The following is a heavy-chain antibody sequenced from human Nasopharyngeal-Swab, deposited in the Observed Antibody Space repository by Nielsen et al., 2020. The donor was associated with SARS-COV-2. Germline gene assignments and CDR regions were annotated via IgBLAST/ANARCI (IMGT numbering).Heavy chain of an antibody. Sequence: SVKVSCKASGFTFTSSAVQWVRQARGQRLEWIGWIVVGSGNTNYAQKFQGRVTITRDMSTSTAYMELSSLRSEDTAVYYCAAAVLTGTHMIFDYWGQGTLVTVSS. J-gene: IGHJ4*02. CDR1: GFTFTSSA. D-gene: IGHD1-20*01. CDR2: IVVGSGNT. CDR3: AAAVLTGTHMIFDY. V-gene: IGHV1-58*01.